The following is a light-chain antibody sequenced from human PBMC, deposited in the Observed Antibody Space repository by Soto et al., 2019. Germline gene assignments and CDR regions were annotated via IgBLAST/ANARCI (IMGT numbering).Light chain of an antibody. CDR2: EVS. CDR3: SSSASSSTVV. J-gene: IGLJ2*01. Sequence: QSALTQPPSVSGSPGQSVTISCTGTSSDVGSYNRVSWYQQPPGTAPKLMIYEVSNRPSGFPDRFSGSKSGNTASLTISGLQAEDEADYYCSSSASSSTVVFGGGTKVTVL. V-gene: IGLV2-18*02. CDR1: SSDVGSYNR.